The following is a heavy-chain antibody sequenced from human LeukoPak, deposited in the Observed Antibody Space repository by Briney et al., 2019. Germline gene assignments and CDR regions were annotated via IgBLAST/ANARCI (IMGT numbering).Heavy chain of an antibody. D-gene: IGHD6-19*01. Sequence: SETLSLTCTVSGGSISSYYWSWIRQPPGKGLEWIGYIYYSGSTNYNPSLKSRVTISVDTSKNQFSLKLSSVTAADTAVYYCARSESSGWYWGQGTLVTVSS. V-gene: IGHV4-59*01. CDR3: ARSESSGWY. CDR2: IYYSGST. CDR1: GGSISSYY. J-gene: IGHJ4*02.